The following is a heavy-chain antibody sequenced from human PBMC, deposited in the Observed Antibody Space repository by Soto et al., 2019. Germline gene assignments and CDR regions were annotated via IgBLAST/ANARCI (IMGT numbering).Heavy chain of an antibody. CDR1: GYTFTSYD. D-gene: IGHD5-18*01. V-gene: IGHV1-8*01. J-gene: IGHJ4*02. CDR3: ARGDGGIRYSYGLIDY. Sequence: ASVKVSCKASGYTFTSYDINWVRQATGQGLEWMGWMNPNSGNTDYAQKFQGRVTMTRNTSISTAYMELSSLRSEDTAVYYCARGDGGIRYSYGLIDYWGQGTLVTVSS. CDR2: MNPNSGNT.